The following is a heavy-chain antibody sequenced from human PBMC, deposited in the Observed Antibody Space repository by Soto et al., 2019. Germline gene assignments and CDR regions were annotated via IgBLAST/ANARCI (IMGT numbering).Heavy chain of an antibody. CDR3: ARELGPSSTQSVYYYGMDV. CDR2: VNPNSGGT. CDR1: GYTFTGYY. D-gene: IGHD1-1*01. V-gene: IGHV1-2*02. J-gene: IGHJ6*02. Sequence: GASVKVSCKASGYTFTGYYMHWVRQAPGQGLEWMGWVNPNSGGTNYAQKFQGSVTMTRDTSISTAYMELSRLRSDDTAVYYCARELGPSSTQSVYYYGMDVWGQGTTVIVSS.